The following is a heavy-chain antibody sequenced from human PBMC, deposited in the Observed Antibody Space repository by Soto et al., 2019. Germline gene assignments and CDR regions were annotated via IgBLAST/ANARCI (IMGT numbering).Heavy chain of an antibody. Sequence: GASVKVSCKASGHTFTSYGISWVRQAPGQGLEWMGWISAYNGNTNYAQKLQGRVTMTTDTSTSTAYMELRSLRSDDTAVYYCARDEGGYYYDSSGDAFDIWGQGTMVTVSS. D-gene: IGHD3-22*01. CDR1: GHTFTSYG. J-gene: IGHJ3*02. V-gene: IGHV1-18*01. CDR3: ARDEGGYYYDSSGDAFDI. CDR2: ISAYNGNT.